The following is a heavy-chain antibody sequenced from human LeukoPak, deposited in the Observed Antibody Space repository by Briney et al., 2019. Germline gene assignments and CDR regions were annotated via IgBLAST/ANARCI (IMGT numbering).Heavy chain of an antibody. J-gene: IGHJ4*02. CDR3: ARGRGQWLPEFDY. D-gene: IGHD6-19*01. CDR2: IYHSGST. CDR1: GGSISSGGYY. V-gene: IGHV4-61*08. Sequence: SETLSLTCTVSGGSISSGGYYWSWIRQPPGEGLEWIGYIYHSGSTYYNPSLKSRVTMSVDTSKNQFSLKLSSLTAADTAVYYCARGRGQWLPEFDYWGQGTLVTVSS.